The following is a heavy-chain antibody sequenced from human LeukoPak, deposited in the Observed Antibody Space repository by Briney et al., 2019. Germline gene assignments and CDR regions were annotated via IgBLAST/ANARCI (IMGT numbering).Heavy chain of an antibody. CDR2: IYYSGST. J-gene: IGHJ4*02. V-gene: IGHV4-59*01. CDR3: ARVAIFGAPFDY. CDR1: GGSISSYY. Sequence: SETLSLTCTVSGGSISSYYWSWIRQPPGKGLEWIGYIYYSGSTNYNPSLKSQVTISVDTSKNQFSLKLSSVTAADTAVYYCARVAIFGAPFDYWGQGTLVTVSS. D-gene: IGHD3-3*01.